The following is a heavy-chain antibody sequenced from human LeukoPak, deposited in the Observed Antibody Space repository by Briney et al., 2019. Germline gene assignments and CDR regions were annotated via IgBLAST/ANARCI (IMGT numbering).Heavy chain of an antibody. D-gene: IGHD2-2*01. Sequence: GASVKVSCKASGGTFSSYAISWVRQAPGQGLEWMGGIIPVFGTANYAQKFQGRVTITADESTSTAYMELSSLRSEDTAVYYCARDLVPAVTVRNYNWFDPWGQGTLVTVSS. CDR3: ARDLVPAVTVRNYNWFDP. J-gene: IGHJ5*02. CDR2: IIPVFGTA. V-gene: IGHV1-69*13. CDR1: GGTFSSYA.